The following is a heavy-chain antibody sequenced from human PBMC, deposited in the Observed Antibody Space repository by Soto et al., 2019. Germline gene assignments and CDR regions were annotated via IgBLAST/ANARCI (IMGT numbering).Heavy chain of an antibody. D-gene: IGHD3-22*01. CDR1: DGSSNIGTYY. J-gene: IGHJ4*02. CDR2: IHYTGST. V-gene: IGHV4-61*01. CDR3: KRLGGYYKALDS. Sequence: SHTCSVADGSSNIGTYYRSWKRQPPGKGLEWIGFIHYTGSTNYNPSLKSRVTMSVDTPKNQFSLKLDSVTAADTAVYYCKRLGGYYKALDSWGRGVLVTVSS.